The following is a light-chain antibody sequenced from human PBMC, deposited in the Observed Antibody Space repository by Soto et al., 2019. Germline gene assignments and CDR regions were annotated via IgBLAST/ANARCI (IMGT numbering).Light chain of an antibody. CDR3: QQTFNLPRT. CDR1: QTISNY. CDR2: AAS. J-gene: IGKJ2*02. Sequence: DIQMTPSPSSLSASIGDRVTITSRASQTISNYLNWYQQKPGDAPKILIYAASTLQSGVPSRFSGSGSGTDFTLTINSLHPEDFATYYCQQTFNLPRTFGQGTKLE. V-gene: IGKV1-39*01.